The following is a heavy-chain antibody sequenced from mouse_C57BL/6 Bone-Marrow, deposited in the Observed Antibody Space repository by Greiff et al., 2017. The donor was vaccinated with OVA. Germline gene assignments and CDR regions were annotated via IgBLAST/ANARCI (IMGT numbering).Heavy chain of an antibody. CDR1: GYTFTDYE. CDR3: TRHDGYPFAY. CDR2: IDPETGGT. D-gene: IGHD2-3*01. J-gene: IGHJ3*01. Sequence: QVQLQQSGAELVRPGASVTLSCKASGYTFTDYEMHWVKQTPVHGLEWIGAIDPETGGTAYNQKFKGKAILTADKSSSTAYMELRSLTSEDSAVYYCTRHDGYPFAYWGQGTLVTVSA. V-gene: IGHV1-15*01.